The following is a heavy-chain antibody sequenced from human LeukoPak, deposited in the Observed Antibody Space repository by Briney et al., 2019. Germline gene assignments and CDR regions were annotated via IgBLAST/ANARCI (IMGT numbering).Heavy chain of an antibody. J-gene: IGHJ3*02. CDR3: ARMDAVAGPDDAFDI. D-gene: IGHD6-19*01. Sequence: SGPTLVNPTQTLTLTCTFSGFSLSTSGVGVGWIRQPPGKALEWLALIYWDDDKRYSPSLKSRLTITKDTSKNQVVLTMTNMDPVDTATYYCARMDAVAGPDDAFDIWGQGTMATVSS. CDR2: IYWDDDK. CDR1: GFSLSTSGVG. V-gene: IGHV2-5*02.